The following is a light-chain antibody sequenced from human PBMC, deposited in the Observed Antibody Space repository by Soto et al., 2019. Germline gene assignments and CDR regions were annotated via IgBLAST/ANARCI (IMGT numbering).Light chain of an antibody. Sequence: ESVLTQSPGTLSLSPGERATLSCRASQSVSSFLAWYQQKPGQAPRLLIYDASTRATGIPDRFSGSGSGTDFTLTISRLEPEDFAVYYCQQYDSSPQAFGQ. CDR1: QSVSSF. J-gene: IGKJ1*01. V-gene: IGKV3-20*01. CDR2: DAS. CDR3: QQYDSSPQA.